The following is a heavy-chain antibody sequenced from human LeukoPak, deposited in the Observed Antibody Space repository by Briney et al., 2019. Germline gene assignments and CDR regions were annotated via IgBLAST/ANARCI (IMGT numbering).Heavy chain of an antibody. Sequence: PSETLSLTSAVYGGSFSGYYWSWIRQPPGKGLEWIGEINHSGSTNYNPSLKSRVTISVDTSKNQFSLKLSSVTAADTAVYYCARTDWNYSHYFDYWGQGTLVTVSS. D-gene: IGHD1-7*01. J-gene: IGHJ4*02. V-gene: IGHV4-34*01. CDR3: ARTDWNYSHYFDY. CDR2: INHSGST. CDR1: GGSFSGYY.